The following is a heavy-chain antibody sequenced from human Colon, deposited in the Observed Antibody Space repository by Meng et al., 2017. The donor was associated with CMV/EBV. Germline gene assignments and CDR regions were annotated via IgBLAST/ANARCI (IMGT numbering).Heavy chain of an antibody. CDR3: VRGNWVSDF. V-gene: IGHV4-34*01. D-gene: IGHD7-27*01. CDR2: INYRGSI. CDR1: ADSFTGYH. Sequence: QVQLQQWGAEVLMPSATLSLTHTVSADSFTGYHWTWIRQPPGKGPEWIGEINYRGSIHYNPSLESRVTISLDMSTNQLSLKLNSVTAADTAVYYCVRGNWVSDFWGQGTLVTVSS. J-gene: IGHJ4*02.